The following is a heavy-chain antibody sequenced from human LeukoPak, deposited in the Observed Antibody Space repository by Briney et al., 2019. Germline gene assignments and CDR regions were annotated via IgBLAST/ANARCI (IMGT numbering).Heavy chain of an antibody. J-gene: IGHJ4*02. Sequence: SQTLSLTCAISVDSVSRNSAAWSWIRQSPSRGLEWLGRTYYRSKWYNDYAVSVKGRITINPDASKNEFALQRNSVTPEDTAVYYCARLTPQRGVDYWGQGTLVTVSS. CDR2: TYYRSKWYN. V-gene: IGHV6-1*01. CDR1: VDSVSRNSAA. D-gene: IGHD6-25*01. CDR3: ARLTPQRGVDY.